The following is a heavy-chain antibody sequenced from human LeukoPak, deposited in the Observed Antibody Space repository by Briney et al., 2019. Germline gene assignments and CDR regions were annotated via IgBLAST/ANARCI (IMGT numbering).Heavy chain of an antibody. CDR1: GGSISGWY. Sequence: SETLSLTCTVSGGSISGWYWSWIRQPPGKGLEWIGYIYGSGYTNYNPSLKSRVTMSIDTSKNHFSLKLTSVTAADTATYYCARETSLAGFASGLGFNYWGQGVLVTVSS. V-gene: IGHV4-59*01. J-gene: IGHJ4*02. D-gene: IGHD6-19*01. CDR3: ARETSLAGFASGLGFNY. CDR2: IYGSGYT.